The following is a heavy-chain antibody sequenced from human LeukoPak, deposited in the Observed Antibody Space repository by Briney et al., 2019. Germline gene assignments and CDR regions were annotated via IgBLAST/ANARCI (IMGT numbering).Heavy chain of an antibody. J-gene: IGHJ4*02. V-gene: IGHV3-23*01. CDR3: AKASDYYDSSGYYSY. CDR1: GFTFSSYA. CDR2: ISGSGGST. D-gene: IGHD3-22*01. Sequence: GGSLRLSCAASGFTFSSYAMSWVRQVPGKGLEWVSAISGSGGSTYYADSVKGRFTISRDNSKNTLYLQMNSLRAEDTAVYYCAKASDYYDSSGYYSYWGQGTLVTVSS.